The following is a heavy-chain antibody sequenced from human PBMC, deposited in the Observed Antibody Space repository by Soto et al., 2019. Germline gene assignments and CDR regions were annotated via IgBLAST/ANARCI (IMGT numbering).Heavy chain of an antibody. CDR3: AKSGLPAAIVPPYYYYMDV. J-gene: IGHJ6*03. CDR1: GFTFSSYG. V-gene: IGHV3-30*18. Sequence: GGSLRLSCAASGFTFSSYGMHWVRQAPGKGLEWVAVISYDGSNKYYADSVKGRFTISRDNSKNTLYLQMNSLRAEDTAVYYCAKSGLPAAIVPPYYYYMDVWGKGTTVTVSS. CDR2: ISYDGSNK. D-gene: IGHD2-2*02.